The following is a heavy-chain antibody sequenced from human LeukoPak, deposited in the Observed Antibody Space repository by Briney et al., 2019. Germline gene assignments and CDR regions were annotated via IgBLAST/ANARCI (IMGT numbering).Heavy chain of an antibody. CDR2: IYYSGST. CDR3: ARWEQQLVLFDY. CDR1: GGSISSSSYY. D-gene: IGHD6-13*01. J-gene: IGHJ4*02. Sequence: SETLSLTCTVSGGSISSSSYYWGWIRQPPGKGLEWIGSIYYSGSTYYNPSLKSRVTISVDTSKNQFSLKLSSVTAADTAVYYCARWEQQLVLFDYWDQGTLVTVSS. V-gene: IGHV4-39*07.